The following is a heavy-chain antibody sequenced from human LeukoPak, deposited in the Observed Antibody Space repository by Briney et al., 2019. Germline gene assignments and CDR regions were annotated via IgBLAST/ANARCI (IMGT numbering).Heavy chain of an antibody. CDR1: GFTFSSYA. J-gene: IGHJ4*02. V-gene: IGHV3-30*04. Sequence: GGSLRLSCAASGFTFSSYAIHWVRQAPGKGLEWVALISYDGRNKYYADSVKGRFTISRDNSKNTLYLQMNSLRADDTAVYYCAKGSFSSSGGYYFDYWGQGTLVSVSS. CDR3: AKGSFSSSGGYYFDY. D-gene: IGHD6-13*01. CDR2: ISYDGRNK.